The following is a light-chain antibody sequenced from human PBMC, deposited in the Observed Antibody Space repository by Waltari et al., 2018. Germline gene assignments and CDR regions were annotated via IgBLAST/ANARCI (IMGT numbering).Light chain of an antibody. CDR2: GAS. CDR3: QHYVRLPGS. J-gene: IGKJ1*01. V-gene: IGKV3-20*01. Sequence: EIVLTQSPGTLSLSPGERATLSCRASQSVSKSLAWYQQKPGQAPRLLIYGASSRATGVPDRFSGSGSGTDVNLTISRLEPEDFAVYYCQHYVRLPGSFGQGTKVEIK. CDR1: QSVSKS.